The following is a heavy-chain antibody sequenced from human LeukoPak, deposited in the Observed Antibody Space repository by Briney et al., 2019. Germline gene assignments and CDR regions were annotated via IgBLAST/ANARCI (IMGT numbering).Heavy chain of an antibody. J-gene: IGHJ4*02. CDR1: GFTFSSYA. D-gene: IGHD3-10*01. CDR2: IHSGGST. V-gene: IGHV3-66*01. CDR3: ARDRGDY. Sequence: PGGSLRLSCAASGFTFSSYAMSWVRQAPGKGLEWVSVIHSGGSTYYADSVKGRFTISRDNSKNTLYLQMNSLRAEDTAVYYCARDRGDYWGQGTLVTVSS.